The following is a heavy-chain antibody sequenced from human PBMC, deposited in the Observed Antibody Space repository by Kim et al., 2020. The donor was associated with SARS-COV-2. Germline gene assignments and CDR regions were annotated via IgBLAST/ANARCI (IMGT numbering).Heavy chain of an antibody. CDR3: ARDRPVTWVQVPGENAFDI. V-gene: IGHV4-59*01. CDR2: IYYSGST. CDR1: GGSISSYY. D-gene: IGHD7-27*01. Sequence: SETLSLTCTVSGGSISSYYWSWIRQPPGKGLEWIGYIYYSGSTNYNPSLKSRVTISVDTSKNQFSLKLSSVTAADTAVYYCARDRPVTWVQVPGENAFDIWGQWTMVTVSS. J-gene: IGHJ3*02.